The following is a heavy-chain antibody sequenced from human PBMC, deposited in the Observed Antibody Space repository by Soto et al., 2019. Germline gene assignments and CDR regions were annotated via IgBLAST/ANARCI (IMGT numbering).Heavy chain of an antibody. V-gene: IGHV4-61*01. CDR1: GGSITSGPYY. CDR2: IYYNGKN. Sequence: LSLTCTVSGGSITSGPYYWSWIRQPPGKGLQWIGCIYYNGKNSYNPSLRSRVTMSVDTSKNQFSLKMNSVTAADTAVCYRARDVSGPSDYWGQGTLVTVSS. CDR3: ARDVSGPSDY. J-gene: IGHJ4*02. D-gene: IGHD2-15*01.